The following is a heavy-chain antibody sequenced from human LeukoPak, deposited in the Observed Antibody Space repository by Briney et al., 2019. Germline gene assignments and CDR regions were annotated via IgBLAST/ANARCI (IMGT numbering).Heavy chain of an antibody. J-gene: IGHJ6*02. D-gene: IGHD5-18*01. Sequence: GGSLRLSCAASGFTFDDYAMHWVRQAPGKGLEWVSLISGDGGSTYYADSVKGRFTISRDNSKNSLYLQMNSLRTEDTALYYCAKDRADVDTAMEPYYYYYYGMDVWGQGTTVTVS. CDR1: GFTFDDYA. CDR2: ISGDGGST. CDR3: AKDRADVDTAMEPYYYYYYGMDV. V-gene: IGHV3-43*02.